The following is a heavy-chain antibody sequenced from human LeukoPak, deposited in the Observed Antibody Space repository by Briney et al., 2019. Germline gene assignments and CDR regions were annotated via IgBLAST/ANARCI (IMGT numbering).Heavy chain of an antibody. V-gene: IGHV7-4-1*02. CDR1: GYTFSDYY. CDR2: INTNTGNP. CDR3: ARDPVGWVVGAYNWFDP. J-gene: IGHJ5*02. Sequence: ASVRVSCKASGYTFSDYYIHWVRQAPGQGLEWMGWINTNTGNPTYAQGFTGRFVFSLDTSVSTAYLQISSLKAEDTAVYYCARDPVGWVVGAYNWFDPWGQGTLVTVSS. D-gene: IGHD2-15*01.